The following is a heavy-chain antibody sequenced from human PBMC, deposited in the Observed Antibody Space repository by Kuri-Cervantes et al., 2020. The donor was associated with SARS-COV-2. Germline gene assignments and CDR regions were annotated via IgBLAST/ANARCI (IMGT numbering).Heavy chain of an antibody. Sequence: ASVKVSCKASGYTFTGYYMHWVRQAPGQGLEWMGRINPNSGGTNYAQKSQGRVTMTRDTSISTAYMELSSLRPDDTAVYYCARDGQRVYCSGGSSLNRCHYERYGYSWGQGTLVTVSS. V-gene: IGHV1-2*06. J-gene: IGHJ5*02. D-gene: IGHD2-15*01. CDR2: INPNSGGT. CDR1: GYTFTGYY. CDR3: ARDGQRVYCSGGSSLNRCHYERYGYS.